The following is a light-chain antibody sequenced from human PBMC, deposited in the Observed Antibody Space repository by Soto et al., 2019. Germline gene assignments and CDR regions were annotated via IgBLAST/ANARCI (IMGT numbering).Light chain of an antibody. CDR3: QTWGTGIHV. Sequence: QPVLTQSPSASASLGASVKLTCTLSSGHSSYAIAWHQQQPEKGPRYLMKLNSDGSHSKGDGIPDRFSGSSSGAERSLTISSLQSEDEADYYCQTWGTGIHVFGTGTKLTVL. CDR1: SGHSSYA. V-gene: IGLV4-69*01. J-gene: IGLJ1*01. CDR2: LNSDGSH.